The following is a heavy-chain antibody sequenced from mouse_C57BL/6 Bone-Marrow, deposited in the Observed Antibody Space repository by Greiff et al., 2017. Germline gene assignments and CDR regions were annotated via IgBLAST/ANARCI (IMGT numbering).Heavy chain of an antibody. J-gene: IGHJ3*01. CDR3: TSSGYYGPVFAY. CDR1: GYTFTDYE. Sequence: QVQLQQSGAELVRPGASVTLSCKASGYTFTDYEMHWVKQTPVHGLEWIGAIDPETGGTAYNQKFKGKAILTADKSSSTAYMELRSLTSEDSAVYYCTSSGYYGPVFAYWGQGTLVTVSA. V-gene: IGHV1-15*01. CDR2: IDPETGGT. D-gene: IGHD1-1*01.